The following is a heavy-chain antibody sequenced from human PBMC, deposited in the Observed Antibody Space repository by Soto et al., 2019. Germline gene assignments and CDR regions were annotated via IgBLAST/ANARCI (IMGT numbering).Heavy chain of an antibody. CDR3: ASIRVNDFWSGHNWFDP. CDR2: IIPILGIA. Sequence: SVKVSCKASGGTFSSYNISWVRQAPGQGLEWMGRIIPILGIANYAQKFQGRVTITADKSTSTAYMELSSLRSEDTAVYYCASIRVNDFWSGHNWFDPWGQGTLVTVSS. J-gene: IGHJ5*02. D-gene: IGHD3-3*01. V-gene: IGHV1-69*02. CDR1: GGTFSSYN.